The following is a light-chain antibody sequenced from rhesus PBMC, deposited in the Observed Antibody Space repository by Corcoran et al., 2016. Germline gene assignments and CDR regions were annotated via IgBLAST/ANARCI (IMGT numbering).Light chain of an antibody. CDR3: QQHNSYPYS. V-gene: IGKV1-25*01. J-gene: IGKJ2*01. Sequence: DIQMTQSPSSLSASVGDRVTITCRASQGISSYLAWSQQKPGKAPNLLIYAASTLQRGVPSRFSGRGSGTDFTLTISSLQPEDFATYYCQQHNSYPYSFGQGTKVEIK. CDR2: AAS. CDR1: QGISSY.